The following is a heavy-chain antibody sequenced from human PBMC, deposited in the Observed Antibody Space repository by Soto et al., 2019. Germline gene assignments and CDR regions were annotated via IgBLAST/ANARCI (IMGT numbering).Heavy chain of an antibody. CDR1: GFTFSSYA. D-gene: IGHD2-2*01. CDR2: ISGSGGST. V-gene: IGHV3-23*01. J-gene: IGHJ3*02. Sequence: EVQLLESGGGLVQPGGSLRLSCAASGFTFSSYAMSWVRQAPGKGLEWVSAISGSGGSTYYADSVKGRFTISRDNSKNTLYLQMNSLRAEDTAVYYCAKDLGYCSSTSCYEDDAFYIWGQGTMVTVSS. CDR3: AKDLGYCSSTSCYEDDAFYI.